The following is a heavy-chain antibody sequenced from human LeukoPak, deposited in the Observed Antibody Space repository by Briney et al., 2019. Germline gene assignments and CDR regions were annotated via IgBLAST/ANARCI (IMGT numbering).Heavy chain of an antibody. J-gene: IGHJ5*02. CDR3: ARRPEQWLSNWFDP. D-gene: IGHD6-19*01. CDR2: INHSGST. V-gene: IGHV4-34*01. CDR1: GGSFSGYY. Sequence: SETLSLTCAVYGGSFSGYYWSWIRQPPGKGLEWIGEINHSGSTNYNPSLKSRVTISVDTSKNQFSLKLSSVTAADTAVYYCARRPEQWLSNWFDPWGQGTLVTVSS.